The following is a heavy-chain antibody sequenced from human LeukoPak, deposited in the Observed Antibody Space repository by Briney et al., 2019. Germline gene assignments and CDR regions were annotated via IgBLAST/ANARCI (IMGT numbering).Heavy chain of an antibody. CDR1: GYTLTELC. CDR2: FDPEDGET. CDR3: ARVSVATIYYYYMDV. Sequence: ASVRVSCKVAGYTLTELCMHWVRQAPGKGLEWMGGFDPEDGETIYAQKFQGRVTMTEDTSTDTAYMELSSLRSDDTAVYYCARVSVATIYYYYMDVWGKGTTVTVSS. V-gene: IGHV1-24*01. J-gene: IGHJ6*03. D-gene: IGHD5-12*01.